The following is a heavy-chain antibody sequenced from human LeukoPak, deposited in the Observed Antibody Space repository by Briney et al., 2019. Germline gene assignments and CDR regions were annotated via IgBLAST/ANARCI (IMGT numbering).Heavy chain of an antibody. CDR2: INPNSGGT. CDR1: GYSFTDYY. Sequence: GASVKVSCKASGYSFTDYYMHWVRQAPGQGLEWMGWINPNSGGTNYAQKFQGRVTMTRDTSISTAYMDLSRLRSDDTAVYYCARGGAAPEGYWFFDLWGRGTLVTVSS. D-gene: IGHD6-13*01. J-gene: IGHJ2*01. CDR3: ARGGAAPEGYWFFDL. V-gene: IGHV1-2*02.